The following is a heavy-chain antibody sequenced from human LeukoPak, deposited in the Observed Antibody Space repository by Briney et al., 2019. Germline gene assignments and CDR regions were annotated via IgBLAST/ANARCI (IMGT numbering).Heavy chain of an antibody. D-gene: IGHD6-19*01. V-gene: IGHV3-33*01. Sequence: RSLRLSCAASGFTFSSYGMHWVRQAPGKGLEGVAVIWYDGSNKYYADSVKGRFTISRDNSKNTLYLQMNSLRAEDTAVYYCARADGWLVGVSYWGQGTLVTVSS. CDR3: ARADGWLVGVSY. CDR1: GFTFSSYG. J-gene: IGHJ4*02. CDR2: IWYDGSNK.